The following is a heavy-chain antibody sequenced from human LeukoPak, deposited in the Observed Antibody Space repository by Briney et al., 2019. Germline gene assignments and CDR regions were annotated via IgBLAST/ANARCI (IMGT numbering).Heavy chain of an antibody. CDR3: ARGLRRSRYYGSGRARLLYYFDY. Sequence: ASVKVSCKASGYTFTSYDINWVRQATGQGLEWMGWMNPNSGNTGYAQKFQGRVTMTRNTSISTAYMELSSLRSEDTAVYYCARGLRRSRYYGSGRARLLYYFDYWGQGTLVTVSS. CDR2: MNPNSGNT. CDR1: GYTFTSYD. D-gene: IGHD3-10*01. V-gene: IGHV1-8*01. J-gene: IGHJ4*02.